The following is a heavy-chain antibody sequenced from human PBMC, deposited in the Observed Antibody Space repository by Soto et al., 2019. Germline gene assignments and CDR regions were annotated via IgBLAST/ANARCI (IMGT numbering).Heavy chain of an antibody. V-gene: IGHV4-4*07. Sequence: ETLSLTCTVSGGSISSYHWSWIRQSAGKGLEWIGRIYTSGNTHYNPSLKSRVTVSIDTSKNQFFLTVNSVTAADSAVYYCARESGDNWDYEAYWGQGTPVTVSS. J-gene: IGHJ4*02. CDR2: IYTSGNT. CDR1: GGSISSYH. D-gene: IGHD1-7*01. CDR3: ARESGDNWDYEAY.